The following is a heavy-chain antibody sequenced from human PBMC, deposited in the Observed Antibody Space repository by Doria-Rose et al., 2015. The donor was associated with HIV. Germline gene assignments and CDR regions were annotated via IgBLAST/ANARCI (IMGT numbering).Heavy chain of an antibody. CDR3: ARIKSSRWYHKYYFDF. V-gene: IGHV2-26*01. D-gene: IGHD6-13*01. Sequence: QVTLKESGPMLVKPTETLTLTCTVSGVSLSSPGMGVSWIRQPPGKALEWLANIFSDDERSYKSSLKSRLTTSRGTSKSQVVLTMTDMDPVDTATYYCARIKSSRWYHKYYFDFWGQGTLVIVSA. CDR2: IFSDDER. CDR1: GVSLSSPGMG. J-gene: IGHJ4*02.